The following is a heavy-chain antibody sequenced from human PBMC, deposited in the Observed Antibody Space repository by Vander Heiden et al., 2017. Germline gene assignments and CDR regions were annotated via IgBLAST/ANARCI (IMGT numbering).Heavy chain of an antibody. CDR2: IRSKANSYAT. CDR3: TSPPMTSQQGY. Sequence: EVQLVESGGGLVQPGGSLTRSCADSGFPFSGSPIHWVRQASGKGLEWVGRIRSKANSYATAYAASVIGRFTISRDDSKNTAYLQMNSLKTEDTAVYYCTSPPMTSQQGYWGQGTLVTVSS. D-gene: IGHD2-21*02. J-gene: IGHJ4*02. V-gene: IGHV3-73*02. CDR1: GFPFSGSP.